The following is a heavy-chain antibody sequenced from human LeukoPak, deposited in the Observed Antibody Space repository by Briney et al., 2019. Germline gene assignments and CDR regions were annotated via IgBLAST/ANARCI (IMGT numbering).Heavy chain of an antibody. CDR1: GFTFSSYG. V-gene: IGHV3-33*01. Sequence: GRSLRLSCAASGFTFSSYGMHWVRQAPGKGLEWVAVIWYDGSNKYYADSVKGRFTISRDNSKNTLYLQMNSLRAEDTAVYYCAGDGAVAGTADYWGQGTLVTVSS. J-gene: IGHJ4*02. CDR3: AGDGAVAGTADY. CDR2: IWYDGSNK. D-gene: IGHD6-19*01.